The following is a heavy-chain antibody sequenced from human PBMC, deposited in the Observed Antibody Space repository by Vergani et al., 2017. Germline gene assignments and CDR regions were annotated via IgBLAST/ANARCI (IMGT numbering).Heavy chain of an antibody. D-gene: IGHD2-21*02. V-gene: IGHV3-48*04. J-gene: IGHJ3*02. CDR1: GFTFSSYS. CDR3: AGSYDTYCGVDCYSSGKTFDI. Sequence: EVQLVESGGGLVQPGGSLRLSCAASGFTFSSYSMNWVRQAPGKGLEWVSYISSSSSTIYYADSVKGRFSISRDNAKNSLYLQMNSLRAEDTAVYYCAGSYDTYCGVDCYSSGKTFDIWGQGTMVTVSS. CDR2: ISSSSSTI.